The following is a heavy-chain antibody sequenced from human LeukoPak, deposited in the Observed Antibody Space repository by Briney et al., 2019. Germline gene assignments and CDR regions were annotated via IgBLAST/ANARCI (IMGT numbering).Heavy chain of an antibody. V-gene: IGHV4-39*01. D-gene: IGHD3-10*01. CDR3: ARHSGSGSLSRPFDP. CDR1: GGSVTSGGFY. Sequence: SETLSLTCNVSGGSVTSGGFYWGWLRQPPGKGPEWIATVYYTGSTYYNPSLKSRVTISIDTSKNQSSLRLTSVTATDTAVYYCARHSGSGSLSRPFDPWGQGTLVTVSS. CDR2: VYYTGST. J-gene: IGHJ5*02.